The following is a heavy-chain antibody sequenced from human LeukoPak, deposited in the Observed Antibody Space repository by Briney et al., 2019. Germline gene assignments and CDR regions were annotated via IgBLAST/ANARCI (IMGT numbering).Heavy chain of an antibody. CDR3: TTDQDATRFLEWLLPIDY. V-gene: IGHV3-15*01. CDR1: GFTFSNAW. J-gene: IGHJ4*02. CDR2: IKSKTDGGTT. Sequence: GGSLRLSCAASGFTFSNAWMSWVRQAPGKGLEWVGRIKSKTDGGTTDYAAPVKGRFTISRDDSKNTLYLQMNSLKTEDTAVYYCTTDQDATRFLEWLLPIDYWGQGTLVTVSS. D-gene: IGHD3-3*01.